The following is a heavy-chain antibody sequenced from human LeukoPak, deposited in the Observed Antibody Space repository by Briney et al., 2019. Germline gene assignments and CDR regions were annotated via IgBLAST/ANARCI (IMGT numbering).Heavy chain of an antibody. CDR2: ISYDGSNK. Sequence: PGGSLRLSCAASGFTFGSYAMHWVRQAPGKGLEWVAVISYDGSNKYYADSVKGRFTISRDNSKNTLYLQMNSLRAEDTAVYYCARTTYYYGSGSYFDLDYWGQGTLVTVSS. CDR3: ARTTYYYGSGSYFDLDY. D-gene: IGHD3-10*01. CDR1: GFTFGSYA. V-gene: IGHV3-30-3*01. J-gene: IGHJ4*02.